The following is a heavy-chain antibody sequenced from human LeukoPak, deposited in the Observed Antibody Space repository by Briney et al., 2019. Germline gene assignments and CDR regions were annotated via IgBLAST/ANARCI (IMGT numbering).Heavy chain of an antibody. CDR2: ISGSGGST. V-gene: IGHV3-23*01. D-gene: IGHD3-3*01. CDR3: AKDKDFWSGYITYYFDY. Sequence: GGSLRLSCAASGFTFSSYAMSWVRQAPGKGLEGVSAISGSGGSTYYADSVKGRFTISRDNSKNTLYLQMNSLRAEDTAVYYCAKDKDFWSGYITYYFDYWGQGTLVTVSS. CDR1: GFTFSSYA. J-gene: IGHJ4*02.